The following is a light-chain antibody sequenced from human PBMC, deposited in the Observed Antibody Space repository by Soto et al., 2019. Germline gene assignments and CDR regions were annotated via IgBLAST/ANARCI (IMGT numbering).Light chain of an antibody. J-gene: IGLJ3*02. CDR3: LVWDSGSDHWV. Sequence: QSALTQPPSASGSPGRSVTISCTGTSSDVGGYDYVSWFQQHPGKAPKLIIYEVTKRPSGVPDRFSASKSGNTASLTISRVEAGDEADYCCLVWDSGSDHWVFGGGTKVTVL. V-gene: IGLV2-8*01. CDR2: EVT. CDR1: SSDVGGYDY.